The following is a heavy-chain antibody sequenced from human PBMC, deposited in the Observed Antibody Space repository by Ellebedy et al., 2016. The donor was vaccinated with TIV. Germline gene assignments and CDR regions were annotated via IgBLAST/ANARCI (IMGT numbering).Heavy chain of an antibody. CDR3: ARSGSSRCSGGSCYDDWFDP. Sequence: AASVKVSCKASGYTFTNYTMHWVRQAPGQRLEWMGWINAGNGNTKYSQKFQGRVTITRDTSASTAHMELSSLRSEDTAVYYCARSGSSRCSGGSCYDDWFDPWGQGTLVTVSS. J-gene: IGHJ5*02. D-gene: IGHD2-15*01. CDR2: INAGNGNT. V-gene: IGHV1-3*01. CDR1: GYTFTNYT.